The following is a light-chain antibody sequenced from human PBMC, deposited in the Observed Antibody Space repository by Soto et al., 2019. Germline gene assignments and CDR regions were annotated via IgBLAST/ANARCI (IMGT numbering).Light chain of an antibody. CDR3: QQYGSSSWT. V-gene: IGKV3-20*01. Sequence: EIVLTQSPGTLSLSPGERATLSCRASQSVSSSYLAWYQQKPGQAPRLLIYGTSSRATAIPDRFSGSGSGTDFTLTISRLEPEDFAVYYCQQYGSSSWTFGQRTKVE. J-gene: IGKJ1*01. CDR1: QSVSSSY. CDR2: GTS.